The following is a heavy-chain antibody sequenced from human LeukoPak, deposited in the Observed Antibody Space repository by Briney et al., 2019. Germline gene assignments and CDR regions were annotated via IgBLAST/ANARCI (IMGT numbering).Heavy chain of an antibody. Sequence: GASVKVSCKASGYTFTGNYMHWVRQIPGQGLEWMGRINPKNGGTNHAQKFQGRVTMTRDTSISTAYMELSRLRSDDTAVYYCARARRGYFGGAFDIWGQGTMVTVSS. J-gene: IGHJ3*02. D-gene: IGHD2-15*01. CDR3: ARARRGYFGGAFDI. CDR1: GYTFTGNY. CDR2: INPKNGGT. V-gene: IGHV1-2*06.